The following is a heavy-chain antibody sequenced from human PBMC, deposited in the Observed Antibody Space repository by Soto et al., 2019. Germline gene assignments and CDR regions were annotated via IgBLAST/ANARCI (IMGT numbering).Heavy chain of an antibody. D-gene: IGHD2-2*02. Sequence: QVQLVQSGAEVKKPGASVKVSCTACGYSFTSNGISWVRQAPGQGLEFMGWISAYNNKTNSAQKFPDSVTLTSDTASGAAYMESRSLRSADTAMYYCRRNRRRTTIPTASDFWGQGTQVTVSS. CDR2: ISAYNNKT. CDR3: RRNRRRTTIPTASDF. V-gene: IGHV1-18*01. J-gene: IGHJ4*02. CDR1: GYSFTSNG.